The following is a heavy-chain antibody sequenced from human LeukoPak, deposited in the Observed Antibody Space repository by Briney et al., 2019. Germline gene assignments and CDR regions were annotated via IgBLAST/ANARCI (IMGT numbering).Heavy chain of an antibody. D-gene: IGHD3-3*01. J-gene: IGHJ5*02. CDR3: ARSSAGGRITIFGVVMDTPFDP. V-gene: IGHV1-69*05. CDR1: GGTFSSYA. CDR2: IIPIFGTA. Sequence: SVKVSCKASGGTFSSYAISWVRQAPGQGLEWMGGIIPIFGTANYAQKFKGRVTITTDESTSTAYMELSSLRSEDTAVYYCARSSAGGRITIFGVVMDTPFDPWGQGTLVTVSS.